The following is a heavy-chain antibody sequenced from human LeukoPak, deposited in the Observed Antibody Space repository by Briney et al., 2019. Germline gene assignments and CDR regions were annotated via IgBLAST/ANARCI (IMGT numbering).Heavy chain of an antibody. Sequence: SETLSLTCAAYGGSFSGYYWSWIRQPPGKGLEWIGEINHSGSTNYNPSLKSRVTISVDTSKNQFSLKLSSVTAADTAVYYCARGRGWLVGSSKFDYWGQGTLVTVSS. CDR2: INHSGST. CDR3: ARGRGWLVGSSKFDY. CDR1: GGSFSGYY. J-gene: IGHJ4*02. D-gene: IGHD6-19*01. V-gene: IGHV4-34*01.